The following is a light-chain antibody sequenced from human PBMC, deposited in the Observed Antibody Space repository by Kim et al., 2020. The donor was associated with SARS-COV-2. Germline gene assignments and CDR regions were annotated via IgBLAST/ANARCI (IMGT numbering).Light chain of an antibody. CDR1: QSINSW. CDR3: KQYKNYFWT. V-gene: IGKV1-5*01. J-gene: IGKJ1*01. Sequence: DIQMTQSPSSLSASVGDRVTITCRASQSINSWLAWYQQKPGKAPQVLIYDASNLESGVPPRFSGSGSGTEFTLTINSLQPDDFGTYYCKQYKNYFWTFGQGTKVDIK. CDR2: DAS.